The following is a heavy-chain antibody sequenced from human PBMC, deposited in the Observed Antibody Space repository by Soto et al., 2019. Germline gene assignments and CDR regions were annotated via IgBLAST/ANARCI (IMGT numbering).Heavy chain of an antibody. J-gene: IGHJ6*02. CDR1: GFTFSSYA. CDR3: AKGGVWFGNYGMDV. CDR2: ISGSGGST. V-gene: IGHV3-23*01. D-gene: IGHD3-10*01. Sequence: GGSLRLSCAASGFTFSSYAMSWVRQAPGKGLEWVSAISGSGGSTYYADSVKGRFTISRDNSKNTLYLQMNSLRAEDTAVYYCAKGGVWFGNYGMDVWGQATTVTVAS.